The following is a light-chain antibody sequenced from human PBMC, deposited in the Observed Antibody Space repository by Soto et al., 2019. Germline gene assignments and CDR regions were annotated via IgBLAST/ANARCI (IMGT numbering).Light chain of an antibody. V-gene: IGKV3D-15*01. CDR3: QQYNNWPPLT. CDR2: GAS. CDR1: QTVNSN. J-gene: IGKJ4*01. Sequence: EIVMTQSPATLSVSPGERATLSCRAIQTVNSNLAWYQKKPGQAPRLLIYGASTRAPGIPARFSGSGSGTEFTLTISSLKSEDFAVYYCQQYNNWPPLTFGGGTKVDIK.